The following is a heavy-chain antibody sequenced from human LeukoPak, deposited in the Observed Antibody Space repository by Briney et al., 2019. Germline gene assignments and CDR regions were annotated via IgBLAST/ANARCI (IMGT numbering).Heavy chain of an antibody. CDR1: GDTISSYY. CDR3: ARLTRLSTSPDRYYLDY. CDR2: IYTSGGT. V-gene: IGHV4-4*09. Sequence: PSETLSLTCTVSGDTISSYYWSWIRQPPGKGLEWIGYIYTSGGTNYIPSLKGRVTISIDTSKNQFSLKLSSVTAADSAVYYCARLTRLSTSPDRYYLDYWGQGTLVTVSS. D-gene: IGHD6-6*01. J-gene: IGHJ4*02.